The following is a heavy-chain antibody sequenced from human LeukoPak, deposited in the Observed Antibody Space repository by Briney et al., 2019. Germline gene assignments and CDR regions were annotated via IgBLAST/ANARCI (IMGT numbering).Heavy chain of an antibody. J-gene: IGHJ4*02. CDR3: AKDRAYCSSTSCRTLRGSFDY. V-gene: IGHV3-23*01. D-gene: IGHD2-2*01. Sequence: GGSLRLSCTASGFIFNTHAMNWVRQAPGKGLEWVSSITGSGGSTYYADSVKGRFTISRDNSKNTLYLQMNSLRAEDTAVYYCAKDRAYCSSTSCRTLRGSFDYWGQGTLVTVSS. CDR2: ITGSGGST. CDR1: GFIFNTHA.